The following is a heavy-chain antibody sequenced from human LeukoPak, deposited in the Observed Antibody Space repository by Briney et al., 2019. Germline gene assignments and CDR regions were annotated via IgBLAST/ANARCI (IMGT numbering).Heavy chain of an antibody. CDR1: GGSFSGYY. Sequence: SETLSLTCAVYGGSFSGYYWSWIRQPPGKGLEWIGEINHSGSTNYNPSLKGRVTISVDTSKNQFSLKLSSVTAADTAVYYCARGGRVRYFDWHPYGMDVWGQGTTVTVPS. J-gene: IGHJ6*02. CDR3: ARGGRVRYFDWHPYGMDV. V-gene: IGHV4-34*01. D-gene: IGHD3-9*01. CDR2: INHSGST.